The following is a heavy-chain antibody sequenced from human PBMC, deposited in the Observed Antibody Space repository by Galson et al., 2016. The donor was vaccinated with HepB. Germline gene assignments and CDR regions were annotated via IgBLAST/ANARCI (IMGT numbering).Heavy chain of an antibody. J-gene: IGHJ6*04. V-gene: IGHV1-2*02. CDR2: INPHTGGT. Sequence: SVKVSCKASGYTFTAYYIHWVRQAPGQALEWMGWINPHTGGTNYVQKFQGRVTITRDTSITTVYMDLRRLRSDDTAVYYCARDQPVEGWTGSGSFFFWGKGTTVTVSS. D-gene: IGHD3-10*01. CDR3: ARDQPVEGWTGSGSFFF. CDR1: GYTFTAYY.